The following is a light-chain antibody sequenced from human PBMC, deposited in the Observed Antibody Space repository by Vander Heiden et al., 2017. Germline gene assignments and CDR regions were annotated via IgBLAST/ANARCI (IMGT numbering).Light chain of an antibody. CDR3: QSYDSSLSRV. Sequence: QSVLTQPPSVSGAPGQRVTISCTGSSSNIGAGYDVHWYQLLPGTAPKPLHQSDKKPPLGGPDRFLGPKAANSTPPAITGLQAEDEADYYCQSYDSSLSRVFGGGTKLTVL. V-gene: IGLV1-40*01. CDR1: SSNIGAGYD. J-gene: IGLJ3*02. CDR2: DK.